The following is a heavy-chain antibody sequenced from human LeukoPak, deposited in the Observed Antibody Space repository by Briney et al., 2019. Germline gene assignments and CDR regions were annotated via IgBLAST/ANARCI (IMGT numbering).Heavy chain of an antibody. CDR1: GGSISRDY. CDR2: IYYTGST. J-gene: IGHJ6*03. Sequence: SETLSLTCTVSGGSISRDYWSWIRQPPGKGLEWIGYIYYTGSTNYNPSLKSRVTISVDTSKDQFSLKLSSVTAADTAVYYCARGRYCSSTSCYSYYYYMDVWGKGTTVTVSS. V-gene: IGHV4-59*01. CDR3: ARGRYCSSTSCYSYYYYMDV. D-gene: IGHD2-2*02.